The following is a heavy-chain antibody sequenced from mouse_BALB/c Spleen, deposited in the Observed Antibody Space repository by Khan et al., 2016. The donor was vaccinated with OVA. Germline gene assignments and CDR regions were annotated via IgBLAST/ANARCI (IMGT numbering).Heavy chain of an antibody. J-gene: IGHJ4*01. CDR3: ARAYYRYYGYYAMDY. V-gene: IGHV2-6-4*01. CDR2: IWGGGGT. CDR1: GFSLSRYN. D-gene: IGHD2-14*01. Sequence: QVQLKQSGPGLVSPSQSLSITCTVSGFSLSRYNIHWVRQPPGKGLEWLGMIWGGGGTDYNSTLKSRLSISKDNSKSQVFLKMNRLQTDDTAMYFCARAYYRYYGYYAMDYWGQGTSVTVSS.